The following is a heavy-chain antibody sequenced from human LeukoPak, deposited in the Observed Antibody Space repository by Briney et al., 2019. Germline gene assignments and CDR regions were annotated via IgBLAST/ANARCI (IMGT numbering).Heavy chain of an antibody. CDR2: ISYDGSNK. Sequence: GGSLRLSCAASGFTFSSYSMNWVRQAPGKGLEWVAVISYDGSNKYYADSVKGRFTISRDNSKNTLYLQMNSLRAEDTAVYYCAREVVVMIVVARYAFDIWGQGTMVTVSS. J-gene: IGHJ3*02. CDR1: GFTFSSYS. D-gene: IGHD3-22*01. CDR3: AREVVVMIVVARYAFDI. V-gene: IGHV3-30*03.